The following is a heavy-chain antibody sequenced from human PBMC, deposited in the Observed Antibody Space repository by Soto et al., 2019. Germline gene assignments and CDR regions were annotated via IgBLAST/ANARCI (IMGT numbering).Heavy chain of an antibody. J-gene: IGHJ6*02. Sequence: PSETLSLTCAVSGGSISSGGYSWSWIRQPPGKGLEWIGYIYHSGSTYYNPSLKSRVTISVDRSKNQFSLKLSSVTAADTAVYYCARDRHDYRNYYYYGMDVWGQGTTVTVSS. D-gene: IGHD4-4*01. CDR3: ARDRHDYRNYYYYGMDV. V-gene: IGHV4-30-2*01. CDR1: GGSISSGGYS. CDR2: IYHSGST.